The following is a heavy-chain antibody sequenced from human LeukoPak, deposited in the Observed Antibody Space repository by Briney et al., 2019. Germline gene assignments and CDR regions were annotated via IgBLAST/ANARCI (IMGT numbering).Heavy chain of an antibody. CDR1: GFTFSSYA. CDR2: IKQDGSEK. J-gene: IGHJ4*02. D-gene: IGHD2-21*02. CDR3: ARAREDDYYFDY. V-gene: IGHV3-7*01. Sequence: GGSLRLSCAASGFTFSSYAMSWVRQAPGKGLEWVANIKQDGSEKYYVDSVKGRFTISRDNAKNSLYLQMNSLRAEDTAVYYCARAREDDYYFDYWGQGTLVTVSS.